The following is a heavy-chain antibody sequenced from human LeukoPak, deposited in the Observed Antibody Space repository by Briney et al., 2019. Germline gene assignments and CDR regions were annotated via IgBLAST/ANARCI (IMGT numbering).Heavy chain of an antibody. Sequence: GGSLRLSCAVSGFSFSDYWMSWVRQAPGKGLEWVANIKQDGSEKNYVDSVKGRFTISRDNAKNSLSLQMISLRAEDTAVYYCARNKGADIWGQGTMVTVSS. D-gene: IGHD1/OR15-1a*01. CDR3: ARNKGADI. J-gene: IGHJ3*02. CDR1: GFSFSDYW. V-gene: IGHV3-7*01. CDR2: IKQDGSEK.